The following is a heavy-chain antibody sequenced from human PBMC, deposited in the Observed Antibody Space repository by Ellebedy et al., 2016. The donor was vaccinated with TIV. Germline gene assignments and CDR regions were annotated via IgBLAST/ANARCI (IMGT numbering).Heavy chain of an antibody. V-gene: IGHV3-23*01. J-gene: IGHJ4*02. CDR2: ITVSDDRT. CDR1: GFTFSYYT. Sequence: GGSLRLSXAASGFTFSYYTMTWVRQAPGTGLEWVSSITVSDDRTNYADSVKGRFTISRDNSRNTLYLQMNSLRAEDTAVYYCSINSAMDYWGQGTLVTVSS. D-gene: IGHD5-18*01. CDR3: SINSAMDY.